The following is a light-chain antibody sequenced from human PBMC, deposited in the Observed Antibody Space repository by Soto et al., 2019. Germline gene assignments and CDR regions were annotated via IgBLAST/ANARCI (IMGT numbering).Light chain of an antibody. CDR3: QQYGASPET. CDR2: GAS. CDR1: GRVNGNF. J-gene: IGKJ1*01. V-gene: IGKV3-20*01. Sequence: EIVLTQSPGSLSLSPGERATLSWRTSGRVNGNFFAWYQQKPGQAPRLLIHGASSRATDIPERFSGSGSGTDFTLTITRVDPEDSAVYYCQQYGASPETFGQGTKVQIK.